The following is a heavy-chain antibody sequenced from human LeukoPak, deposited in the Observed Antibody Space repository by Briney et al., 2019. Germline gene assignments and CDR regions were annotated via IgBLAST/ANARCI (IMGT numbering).Heavy chain of an antibody. CDR2: INPNSGGT. D-gene: IGHD1-20*01. CDR1: GYTFTGYY. CDR3: ARDRYNWNADWFDP. J-gene: IGHJ5*02. Sequence: ASVKVSCKAPGYTFTGYYMHWVRQAPGQGLEWMGWINPNSGGTNYAQKFQGRVTMTRDTSISTAYMELSRLRSDDTAVYYCARDRYNWNADWFDPWGQGTLVTVSS. V-gene: IGHV1-2*02.